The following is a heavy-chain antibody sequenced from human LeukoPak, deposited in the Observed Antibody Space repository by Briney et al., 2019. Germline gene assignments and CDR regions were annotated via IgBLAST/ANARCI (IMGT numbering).Heavy chain of an antibody. V-gene: IGHV3-9*01. CDR1: GFTFDDYA. CDR3: AKDQYYYDSSGYYSY. Sequence: GRSLRLSCAASGFTFDDYAMHWVRQAPGKGLEWVSGISWNSGSIGYADSVKGRFTISRDNAKNSLYLQMNSLRAEDTALYYRAKDQYYYDSSGYYSYWGQGTLVTVSS. CDR2: ISWNSGSI. J-gene: IGHJ4*02. D-gene: IGHD3-22*01.